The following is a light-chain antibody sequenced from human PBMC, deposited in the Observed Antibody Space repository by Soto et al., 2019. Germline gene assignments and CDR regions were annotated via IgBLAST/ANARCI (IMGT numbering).Light chain of an antibody. CDR1: QSVSCSY. CDR2: DTS. CDR3: QQYGSSPIT. J-gene: IGKJ5*01. V-gene: IGKV3D-20*01. Sequence: VVLTQSPATLSLSPGERGTLSCGASQSVSCSYVAWYQHKPGLAPRLLIHDTSSRAIGIPDRLSGSKSGTNFTLTIRRMEPEDVGMYYCQQYGSSPITVGQGTRLDMK.